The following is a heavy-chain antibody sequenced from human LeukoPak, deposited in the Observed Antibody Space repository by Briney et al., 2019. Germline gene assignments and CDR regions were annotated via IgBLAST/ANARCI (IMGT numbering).Heavy chain of an antibody. CDR2: FGISGTI. Sequence: PGGSLRLSCAASGFTVITYDMHWVRQAPGEGPQWIAYFGISGTIYYADSVRGRFTISRDSAKNSLHLEMNSLRVDDTAIYYCAAYGFYPYWGQGTPVTVSS. D-gene: IGHD3-3*01. CDR3: AAYGFYPY. V-gene: IGHV3-48*01. CDR1: GFTVITYD. J-gene: IGHJ4*02.